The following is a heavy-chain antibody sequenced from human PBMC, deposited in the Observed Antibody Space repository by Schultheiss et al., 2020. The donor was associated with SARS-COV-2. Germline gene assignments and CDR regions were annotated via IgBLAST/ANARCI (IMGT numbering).Heavy chain of an antibody. V-gene: IGHV3-23*01. CDR3: AKAGYYGDYDNWFDP. D-gene: IGHD4-17*01. J-gene: IGHJ5*02. Sequence: GGSLRLSCAASGFTFSSYAMSWVRQAPGKGLEWVSAISGSGGSTYYADSVKGRFTISRDNAKNTLYLQMNSLRAEDTAVYYCAKAGYYGDYDNWFDPWGQGTLVTVSS. CDR1: GFTFSSYA. CDR2: ISGSGGST.